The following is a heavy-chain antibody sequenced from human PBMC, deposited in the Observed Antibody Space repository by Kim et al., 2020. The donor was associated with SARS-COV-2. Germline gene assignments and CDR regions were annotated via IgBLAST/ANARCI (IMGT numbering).Heavy chain of an antibody. CDR3: AKGAYSSGRYEVEAWGGQLVDY. CDR2: ISGSGGST. D-gene: IGHD6-19*01. V-gene: IGHV3-23*01. Sequence: GGSLRLSCAASGFTFSSYAMSWVRQAPGKGLEWVSAISGSGGSTYYADSVKGRFTISRDNSKNTLYLQMNSLRAEDTAVYYCAKGAYSSGRYEVEAWGGQLVDYCGQGTLVTVSS. J-gene: IGHJ4*02. CDR1: GFTFSSYA.